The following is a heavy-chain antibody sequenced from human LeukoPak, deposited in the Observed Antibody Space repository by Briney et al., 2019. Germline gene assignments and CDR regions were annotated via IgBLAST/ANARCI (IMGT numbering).Heavy chain of an antibody. V-gene: IGHV1-2*04. Sequence: ASVKVSCKASGYTFTGYYMHWVRQAPGQGLEWMGRINPNTGGTNYAQKFQGWVTMTRDTSISTAYMELSRLTSDDTAVYYCARAAQTGGDFDYWGQGTLVTVSS. CDR1: GYTFTGYY. D-gene: IGHD7-27*01. J-gene: IGHJ4*02. CDR2: INPNTGGT. CDR3: ARAAQTGGDFDY.